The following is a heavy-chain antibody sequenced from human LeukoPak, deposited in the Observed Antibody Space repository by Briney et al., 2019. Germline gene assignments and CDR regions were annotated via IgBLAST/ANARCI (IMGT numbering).Heavy chain of an antibody. V-gene: IGHV3-9*01. J-gene: IGHJ4*02. CDR2: ISWNSGSI. CDR1: GFTFDDYA. Sequence: GRSLRLSCAASGFTFDDYAMHWVRQAPGKGLEWVSGISWNSGSIGYADSVKGRFTISRDNAKNSLYLQMNSLRAEDTAVYYCASYYYDDWGQGTLVTVSS. CDR3: ASYYYDD.